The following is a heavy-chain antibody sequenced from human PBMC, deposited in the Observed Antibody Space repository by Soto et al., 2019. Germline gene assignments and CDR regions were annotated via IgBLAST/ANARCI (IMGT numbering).Heavy chain of an antibody. Sequence: GASVKVSCKASGGTFSSYAISWVRQAPGQGLEWMGGIIPIFGTANYAQKFQGRVTITADESTSTAYMELSSLRSEDTAVYYCAREGWFGEPVYHYVMAVWGQGSSVIVSS. V-gene: IGHV1-69*13. J-gene: IGHJ6*02. CDR3: AREGWFGEPVYHYVMAV. CDR1: GGTFSSYA. CDR2: IIPIFGTA. D-gene: IGHD3-10*01.